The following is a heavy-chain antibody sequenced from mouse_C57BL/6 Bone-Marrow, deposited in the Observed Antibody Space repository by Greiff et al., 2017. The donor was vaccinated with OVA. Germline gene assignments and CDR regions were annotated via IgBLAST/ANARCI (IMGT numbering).Heavy chain of an antibody. CDR3: ARHGWLLRRDYFDY. Sequence: EVHLVESGGGLVKPGGSLKLSCAASGFTFSSYTMSWVRQTPETRLEWVATISGGGGNTYYPDSVKGRFTISRDNAKNTLYLQMSSLRSEDTALYYCARHGWLLRRDYFDYWGQGTTLTVSS. D-gene: IGHD2-3*01. CDR2: ISGGGGNT. J-gene: IGHJ2*01. V-gene: IGHV5-9*01. CDR1: GFTFSSYT.